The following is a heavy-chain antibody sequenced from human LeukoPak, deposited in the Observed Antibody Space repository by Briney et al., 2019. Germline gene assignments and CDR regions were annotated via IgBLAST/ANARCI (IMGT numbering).Heavy chain of an antibody. Sequence: SVKVSCKTSGGTFNNSAISWVRQAPGQGLEWLGGIMPLFGTAGYAQKFQGRVTITKDESTRTVYLELTSLTSDDTAVYYCARDVHGDYGSSWFDPWGQGTLVSVSS. CDR2: IMPLFGTA. V-gene: IGHV1-69*05. J-gene: IGHJ5*02. CDR1: GGTFNNSA. CDR3: ARDVHGDYGSSWFDP. D-gene: IGHD4-17*01.